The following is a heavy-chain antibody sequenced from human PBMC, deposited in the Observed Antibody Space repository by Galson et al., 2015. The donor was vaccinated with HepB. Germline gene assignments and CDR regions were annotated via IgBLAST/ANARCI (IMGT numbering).Heavy chain of an antibody. CDR2: ISSNGRTI. CDR1: GFTFSDYY. Sequence: SLRLSCAASGFTFSDYYMTWVRQAPGKGLEWLSCISSNGRTIDDADSVKGRFTISRDNAKNSLYLQLSGLRVDDTAVYYCARDTYHGMDVWGQGTTVTVSS. J-gene: IGHJ6*02. V-gene: IGHV3-11*01. CDR3: ARDTYHGMDV.